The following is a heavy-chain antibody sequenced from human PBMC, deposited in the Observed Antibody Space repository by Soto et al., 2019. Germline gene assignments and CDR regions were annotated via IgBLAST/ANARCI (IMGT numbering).Heavy chain of an antibody. V-gene: IGHV3-30-3*01. CDR3: ARIMVRGVIISYYYYGMDV. CDR1: GFTFSSYA. D-gene: IGHD3-10*01. Sequence: GGSLRLSCAASGFTFSSYAMHWVRQAPGKGLEWVAVISYDGSNKYYADSVKGRFTISRDNSKNTLYLQMNSLRAEDTAVYYCARIMVRGVIISYYYYGMDVWGQGTTVTVSS. J-gene: IGHJ6*02. CDR2: ISYDGSNK.